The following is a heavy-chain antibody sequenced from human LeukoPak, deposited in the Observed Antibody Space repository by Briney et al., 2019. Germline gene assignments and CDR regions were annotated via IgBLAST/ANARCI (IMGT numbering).Heavy chain of an antibody. Sequence: PGGSLRLSCAASGFTFSSYGMHWVRQAPGKGLEWVAFIRYDGSNKYYADSVKGRFTISRDNSKNTLYLQMNSLRAEDTAVYYCAKDLYYYDSSGYYYEGAFDIWGQGTMVTVSS. CDR1: GFTFSSYG. V-gene: IGHV3-30*02. CDR2: IRYDGSNK. D-gene: IGHD3-22*01. J-gene: IGHJ3*02. CDR3: AKDLYYYDSSGYYYEGAFDI.